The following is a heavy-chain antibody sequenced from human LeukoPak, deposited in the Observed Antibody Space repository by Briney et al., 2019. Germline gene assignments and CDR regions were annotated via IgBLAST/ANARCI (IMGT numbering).Heavy chain of an antibody. Sequence: SVKVSCKASGGTSSSYAISWVRQAPGQGLEWMGGIIPIFGTANYAQKFQGRVTITADESTSTAYMELSSLRSEDTAVYYCARDRDTAMDNYYYYYMDAWGKGTTVTISS. CDR1: GGTSSSYA. V-gene: IGHV1-69*13. J-gene: IGHJ6*03. D-gene: IGHD5-18*01. CDR2: IIPIFGTA. CDR3: ARDRDTAMDNYYYYYMDA.